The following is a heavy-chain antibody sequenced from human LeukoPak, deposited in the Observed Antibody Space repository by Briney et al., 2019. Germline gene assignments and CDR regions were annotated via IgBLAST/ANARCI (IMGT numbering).Heavy chain of an antibody. Sequence: GESLKISCKGSGYSFTNYWIGWVRQMPGKGLKWIGIIYPGDSDARYSPSFQGQVTISADKSISTAYLQWSSLKASDTAMYYCARRRDLYSGSYYPFDYWGQGTLVTVSS. V-gene: IGHV5-51*01. D-gene: IGHD1-26*01. CDR3: ARRRDLYSGSYYPFDY. CDR1: GYSFTNYW. CDR2: IYPGDSDA. J-gene: IGHJ4*02.